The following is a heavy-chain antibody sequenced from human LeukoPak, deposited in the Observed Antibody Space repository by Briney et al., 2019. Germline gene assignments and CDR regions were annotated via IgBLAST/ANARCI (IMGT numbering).Heavy chain of an antibody. J-gene: IGHJ4*02. Sequence: GASVKVSCKASGYTLTGYYMHWVRQAPGQGLEWMGWINPNSGGTNFAQKFQGRVTMTRDTSISTAYMELSRLRSDDTAVYYCARAIAVAEYYFDYWGQGTLVTVSS. D-gene: IGHD6-19*01. CDR2: INPNSGGT. CDR1: GYTLTGYY. V-gene: IGHV1-2*02. CDR3: ARAIAVAEYYFDY.